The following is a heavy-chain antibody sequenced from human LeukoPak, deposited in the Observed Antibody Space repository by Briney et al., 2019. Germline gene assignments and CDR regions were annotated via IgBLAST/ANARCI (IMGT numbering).Heavy chain of an antibody. Sequence: GGSLRLSCAASGFTFSSYSMNWVRQAPGKGLEWVSSISSSSSYIYYADSVKGRFTISRDNAKNSLYLQMNSLRAEDTAVYYCARDFGPVAGIFDYWGQGTPVTVSS. CDR1: GFTFSSYS. J-gene: IGHJ4*02. V-gene: IGHV3-21*01. D-gene: IGHD6-19*01. CDR3: ARDFGPVAGIFDY. CDR2: ISSSSSYI.